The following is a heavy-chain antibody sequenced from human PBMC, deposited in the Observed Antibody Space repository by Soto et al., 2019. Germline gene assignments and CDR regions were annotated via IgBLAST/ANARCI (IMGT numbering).Heavy chain of an antibody. V-gene: IGHV6-1*01. CDR1: GDSVSSNSAA. D-gene: IGHD6-19*01. Sequence: SQTLSLTCAISGDSVSSNSAAWNWIRQSPSRGLEWLGRTYYRPKWYNDYAVSVKSRITINPDTSKNQFSLQLNSVTPEDTAVYYCARRPYQWLSKTYAFDIWGQGTMVTVSS. CDR2: TYYRPKWYN. J-gene: IGHJ3*02. CDR3: ARRPYQWLSKTYAFDI.